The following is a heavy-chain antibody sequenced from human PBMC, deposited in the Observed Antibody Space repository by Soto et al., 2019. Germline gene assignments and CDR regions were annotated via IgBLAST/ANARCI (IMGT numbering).Heavy chain of an antibody. CDR3: SSDSGYHGGDYYYYYGIDV. Sequence: SETLSLTCAVYGGSFSGYYWSWIRQPPGKGLEWIGEINHSGSTNYNPSLKSRVTISVDTSKNQFSLKLSSVTAADTAVYFCSSDSGYHGGDYYYYYGIDVWGQGTKVTV. CDR2: INHSGST. J-gene: IGHJ6*02. CDR1: GGSFSGYY. D-gene: IGHD5-12*01. V-gene: IGHV4-34*01.